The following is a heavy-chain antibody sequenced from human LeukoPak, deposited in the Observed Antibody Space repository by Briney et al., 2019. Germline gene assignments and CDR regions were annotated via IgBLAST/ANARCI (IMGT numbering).Heavy chain of an antibody. CDR1: GYTFTSYG. D-gene: IGHD2-2*01. CDR2: ISAYNGNT. CDR3: TRDPLQYQLTHNWFDP. V-gene: IGHV1-18*04. J-gene: IGHJ5*02. Sequence: ASVKVSCKASGYTFTSYGISWVRQAPGQGLEWMGWISAYNGNTNYAQKLQGRVTMTTDTSTSTAYMELRSLRSDDTAVYYCTRDPLQYQLTHNWFDPWGQGTLVTVSS.